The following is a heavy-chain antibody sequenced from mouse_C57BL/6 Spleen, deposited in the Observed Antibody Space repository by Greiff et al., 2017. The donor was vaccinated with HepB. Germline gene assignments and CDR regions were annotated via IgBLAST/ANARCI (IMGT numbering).Heavy chain of an antibody. V-gene: IGHV2-6*03. CDR1: GFSLTSYG. Sequence: QVQLKESGPGLVAPSQSLSITCTVSGFSLTSYGVNWVRQPPGKGLEWLVVIWSDGSTTYNSALKSRMSISKDNSKSQVFLKRNSLQTDDTAMYYCARSANWDGGFAYWGQGTLVTVSA. CDR2: IWSDGST. D-gene: IGHD4-1*01. CDR3: ARSANWDGGFAY. J-gene: IGHJ3*01.